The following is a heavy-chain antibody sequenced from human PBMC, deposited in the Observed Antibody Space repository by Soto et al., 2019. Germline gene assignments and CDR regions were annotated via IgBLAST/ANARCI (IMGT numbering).Heavy chain of an antibody. J-gene: IGHJ3*01. D-gene: IGHD3-16*01. CDR1: GFRFSDYG. V-gene: IGHV1-18*01. CDR2: ISAVNGNT. CDR3: ARSYYLAHAFDV. Sequence: QEQLVQSGAELRKPGASVRVSCRASGFRFSDYGFNWLRQAPGQGLEGRGWISAVNGNTETAQGLQARVTMTTDSSTTTAHMDLTNLTTDDTAIYYCARSYYLAHAFDVWGQGTMVTVSS.